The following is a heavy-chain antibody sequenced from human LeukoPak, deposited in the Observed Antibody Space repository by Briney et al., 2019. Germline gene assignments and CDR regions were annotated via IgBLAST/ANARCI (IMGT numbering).Heavy chain of an antibody. CDR3: ARTVYDILTGFGY. J-gene: IGHJ4*02. CDR2: ISSSSSYT. Sequence: GGSLGLSCAASGFTFSDYYMSWIRQAPGKGLEWVSYISSSSSYTNYADSVKGRFTISGDDAKNSLYLQMNSLRAEDTAVYYCARTVYDILTGFGYWGPGTLVTVSS. CDR1: GFTFSDYY. V-gene: IGHV3-11*06. D-gene: IGHD3-9*01.